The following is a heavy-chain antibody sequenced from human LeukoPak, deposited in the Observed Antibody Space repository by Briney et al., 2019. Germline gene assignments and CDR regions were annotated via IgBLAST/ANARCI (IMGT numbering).Heavy chain of an antibody. J-gene: IGHJ4*02. CDR2: ISYDGSNK. CDR1: GFTFSSYG. CDR3: ARDSGDYLWDY. D-gene: IGHD4-17*01. V-gene: IGHV3-30*03. Sequence: GRSLRLSCAASGFTFSSYGMHWVRQAPGKGLEWVAVISYDGSNKYYADSVKGRFTISRDNSKNTLYLQMNSLRAEDTAVYYCARDSGDYLWDYWGQGTLVTVSS.